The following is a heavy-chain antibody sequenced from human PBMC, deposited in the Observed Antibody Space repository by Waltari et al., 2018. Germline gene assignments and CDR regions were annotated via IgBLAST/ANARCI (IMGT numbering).Heavy chain of an antibody. CDR1: GYSISSGYY. CDR2: IYHSGRS. D-gene: IGHD2-15*01. Sequence: QVQLQESGPGLVKPSETLSLTCAVSGYSISSGYYWGWIRQPPGKRREWIGSIYHSGRSYHNPSLKSRVTISVDTSKNQFSLKLSAVTAADTAVYYCARDNGGNFDYWGQGTLVTVSS. CDR3: ARDNGGNFDY. J-gene: IGHJ4*02. V-gene: IGHV4-38-2*02.